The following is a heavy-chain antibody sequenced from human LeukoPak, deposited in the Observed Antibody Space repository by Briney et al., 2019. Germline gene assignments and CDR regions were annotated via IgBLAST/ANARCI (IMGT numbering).Heavy chain of an antibody. CDR2: ISYDGSNK. CDR3: AKYSGSYYYPPNWDS. V-gene: IGHV3-30-3*01. Sequence: GGSLRLSCAASGFTFSSYAMHWVRQAPGKGLEWVAVISYDGSNKYYADSVKGRFTISRDNSKNTLYLQMNSLRAEDTAVYFCAKYSGSYYYPPNWDSWGQGTLVTVSS. J-gene: IGHJ4*02. D-gene: IGHD1-26*01. CDR1: GFTFSSYA.